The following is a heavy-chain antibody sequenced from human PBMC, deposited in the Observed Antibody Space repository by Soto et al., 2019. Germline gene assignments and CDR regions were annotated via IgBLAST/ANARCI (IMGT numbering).Heavy chain of an antibody. V-gene: IGHV3-30-3*01. CDR1: GFTFSSFP. Sequence: GGSLRLSCAASGFTFSSFPMHWVRQAPGKGLEWVALISHDGSNKYYADSVKGRFTISRDNSKNTLYLQMNSLRGEDTAVYYCARDVWSRASGPPDSWGQGTLVTVSS. D-gene: IGHD3-10*01. CDR3: ARDVWSRASGPPDS. CDR2: ISHDGSNK. J-gene: IGHJ4*02.